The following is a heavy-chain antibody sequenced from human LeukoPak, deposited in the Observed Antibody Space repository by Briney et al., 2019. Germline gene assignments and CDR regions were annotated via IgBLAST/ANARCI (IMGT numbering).Heavy chain of an antibody. V-gene: IGHV4-59*01. CDR3: ARASGFSFFDY. J-gene: IGHJ4*02. D-gene: IGHD5-12*01. CDR1: GGSISSYY. CDR2: IYYSGST. Sequence: PSETLSLTCTVSGGSISSYYWSWIRQPPGKGLEWIGYIYYSGSTNYNPSLKSRVTISVDTSKNQFPLKLSSVTAADTAVYYCARASGFSFFDYWGQGTLVTVSS.